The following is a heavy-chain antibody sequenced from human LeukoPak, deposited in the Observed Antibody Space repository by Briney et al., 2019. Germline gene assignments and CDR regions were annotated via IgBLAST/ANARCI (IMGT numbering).Heavy chain of an antibody. J-gene: IGHJ4*02. V-gene: IGHV3-21*01. CDR1: GFTFSSYS. Sequence: AGGSLRLSCAASGFTFSSYSMNWLRQAPGKGLEWVSSISSSSSYIYYADSVKGRFTISRDNAKNSLYLQMNSLRAEDTAVYYCAGDRDPYGGKPFDYWRQGTQVTVSS. D-gene: IGHD4/OR15-4a*01. CDR2: ISSSSSYI. CDR3: AGDRDPYGGKPFDY.